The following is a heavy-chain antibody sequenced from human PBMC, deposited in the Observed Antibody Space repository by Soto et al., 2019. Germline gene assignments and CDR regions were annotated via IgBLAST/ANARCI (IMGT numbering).Heavy chain of an antibody. V-gene: IGHV3-30-3*01. CDR3: ARVPLAFYSGSYYYWFDP. Sequence: HPGGSLRLSCAASGFTFSSYAMHWVRQAPGKGLEWVAVISYDGSNKYYADSVKGRFTISRDNSKNTLYLQMNSLRAEDTAVYYCARVPLAFYSGSYYYWFDPWGQGTLVTVSS. CDR2: ISYDGSNK. J-gene: IGHJ5*02. D-gene: IGHD1-26*01. CDR1: GFTFSSYA.